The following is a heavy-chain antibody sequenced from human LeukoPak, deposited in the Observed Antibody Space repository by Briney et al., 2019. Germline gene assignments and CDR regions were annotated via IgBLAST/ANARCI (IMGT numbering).Heavy chain of an antibody. Sequence: GGSLRLSCAASGFTFSSYSMNWVRQAPGKGLEWVSYISSSSSTIYYADSVKGRFTISRDNAKNSLYLQMNSLRAEDTAVYYCARSENLVVPAVFDCWGQGTLVTVSS. D-gene: IGHD2-2*01. CDR2: ISSSSSTI. CDR1: GFTFSSYS. V-gene: IGHV3-48*01. J-gene: IGHJ4*02. CDR3: ARSENLVVPAVFDC.